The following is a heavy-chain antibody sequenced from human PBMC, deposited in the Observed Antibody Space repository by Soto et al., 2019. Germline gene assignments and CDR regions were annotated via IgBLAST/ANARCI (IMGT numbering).Heavy chain of an antibody. CDR2: IIPIFGTA. V-gene: IGHV1-69*01. Sequence: QVQLVQSGAEVKKPGSSVKVSCKASGGTFSSYAISSMRQAPGQGLEWMGGIIPIFGTANYAQKFQGRVTITADESTSTAYMELSSLRSEDTAVYYCARDVDTAMGSRAGMDVWGQGTTVTVSS. J-gene: IGHJ6*02. D-gene: IGHD5-18*01. CDR3: ARDVDTAMGSRAGMDV. CDR1: GGTFSSYA.